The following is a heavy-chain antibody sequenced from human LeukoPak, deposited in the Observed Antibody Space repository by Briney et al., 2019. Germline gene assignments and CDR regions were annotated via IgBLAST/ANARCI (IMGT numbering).Heavy chain of an antibody. CDR1: GFTFDDYA. D-gene: IGHD3-22*01. CDR3: AKDLYYYDSSGYHGPFDY. J-gene: IGHJ4*02. V-gene: IGHV3-9*03. Sequence: GRSLRLSCAASGFTFDDYALHWVRQAPGKGLEWVSGISWNSGSIGHADSVKGRFTISRDNAKNSLYLQMNSLRAEDMALYYCAKDLYYYDSSGYHGPFDYWGQGTLVTVSS. CDR2: ISWNSGSI.